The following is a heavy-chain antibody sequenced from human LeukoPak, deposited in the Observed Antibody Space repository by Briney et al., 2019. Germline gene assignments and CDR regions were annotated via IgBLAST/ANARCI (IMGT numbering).Heavy chain of an antibody. V-gene: IGHV1-2*02. CDR1: GYTFTGYY. CDR3: ARERTPGSGYGVDY. CDR2: INPNINGT. Sequence: EASVKVSCKASGYTFTGYYIHWVRQAPGQGLEWMGWINPNINGTNYAQKFQGTVTITGDRSISTAYMELSRLRSDDTAVYYCARERTPGSGYGVDYWGQGTVVTVSS. J-gene: IGHJ4*02. D-gene: IGHD6-25*01.